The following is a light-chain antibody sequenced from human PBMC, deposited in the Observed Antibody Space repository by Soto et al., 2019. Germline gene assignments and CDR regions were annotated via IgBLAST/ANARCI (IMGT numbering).Light chain of an antibody. CDR2: DAS. V-gene: IGKV3-11*01. CDR3: QQSNNWPFIT. Sequence: EIVFTQYPATLSLSAGERFTLSCRASQSVSSYLAWYQQKPFQAPSLLIYDASNRATGVPARFSGSGSGTDFTLTISRLEPEDFAVYYCQQSNNWPFITVGQGTRLEIK. J-gene: IGKJ5*01. CDR1: QSVSSY.